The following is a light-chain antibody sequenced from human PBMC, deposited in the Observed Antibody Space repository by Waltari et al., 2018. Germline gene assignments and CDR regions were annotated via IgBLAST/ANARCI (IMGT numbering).Light chain of an antibody. J-gene: IGKJ5*01. V-gene: IGKV3-11*01. CDR1: QSVSTY. Sequence: EVVLTQSPPTLSLSPGERATPSCRASQSVSTYLAWYQHKPCQPPSLLIFNASYRATGVPTRFSGSGSGTDFTLTISSLEPEDFAVYYCQQRSSGPPVTFGQGTRVEI. CDR2: NAS. CDR3: QQRSSGPPVT.